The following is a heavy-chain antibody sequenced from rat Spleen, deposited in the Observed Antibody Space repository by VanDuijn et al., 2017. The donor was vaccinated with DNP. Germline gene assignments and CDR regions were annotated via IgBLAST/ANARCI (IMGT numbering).Heavy chain of an antibody. CDR2: ISYDGSST. V-gene: IGHV5-7*01. CDR3: ARGYTTDYYPRRYFDF. J-gene: IGHJ1*01. CDR1: GFTFSDYN. D-gene: IGHD1-6*01. Sequence: EVQLVESGGGLVQPGRSLKLSCAASGFTFSDYNMAWVRQAPKKGLEWVATISYDGSSTYYRDSVKGRFTISRDNAKSTLYLQMDSLRSEDTATYYCARGYTTDYYPRRYFDFWGPGTMVTVSS.